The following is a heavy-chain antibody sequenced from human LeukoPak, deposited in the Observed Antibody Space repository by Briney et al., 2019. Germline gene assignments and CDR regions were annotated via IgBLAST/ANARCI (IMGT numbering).Heavy chain of an antibody. V-gene: IGHV4-4*02. D-gene: IGHD3-10*01. CDR1: GGSISSSNW. CDR2: IYHSGST. Sequence: PSGTLSLTCAVSGGSISSSNWWSWVRQPPGKGLEWIGEIYHSGSTNYNPSLKGRVTISVDKSKNQFSLKLSSVTAADTAVYYCARVYHYYGSGSYSHFDYWGQGTLVTVST. CDR3: ARVYHYYGSGSYSHFDY. J-gene: IGHJ4*02.